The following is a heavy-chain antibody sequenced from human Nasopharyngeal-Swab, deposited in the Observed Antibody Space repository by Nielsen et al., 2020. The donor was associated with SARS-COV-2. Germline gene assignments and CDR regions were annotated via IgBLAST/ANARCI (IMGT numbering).Heavy chain of an antibody. V-gene: IGHV4-30-4*01. J-gene: IGHJ4*02. Sequence: RQAPGKGLEWIGYIYYSGSTYYNPSLKSRVTISVDTFKNQFSLKLSSVTAADTAVYYCARDDVYCSSTSCYRAPLNYWGQGTLVTVSS. CDR2: IYYSGST. CDR3: ARDDVYCSSTSCYRAPLNY. D-gene: IGHD2-2*01.